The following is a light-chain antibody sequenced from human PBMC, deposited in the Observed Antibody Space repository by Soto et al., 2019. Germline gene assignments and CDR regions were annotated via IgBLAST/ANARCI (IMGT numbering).Light chain of an antibody. J-gene: IGLJ2*01. Sequence: QSVLTQPASVSGSPGQSITISCTGTSSDVGGYNYVSWYQQHPGKAPKLMIYDVSNRPSGVSNRFSGSKSGNTASLTISGLQAEDEADYYCSSYTSSRIRVVFGGGTKLTVL. V-gene: IGLV2-14*01. CDR1: SSDVGGYNY. CDR2: DVS. CDR3: SSYTSSRIRVV.